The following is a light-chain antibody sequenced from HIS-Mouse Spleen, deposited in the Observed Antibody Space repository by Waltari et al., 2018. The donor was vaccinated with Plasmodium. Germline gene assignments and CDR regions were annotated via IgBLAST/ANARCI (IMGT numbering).Light chain of an antibody. CDR2: GAS. V-gene: IGKV3-15*01. CDR1: QSVSSN. Sequence: EIVMTQSPATLSVSPWERATLSCRASQSVSSNLAWYKQKPGQAPRLLIYGASTRATGIPARFSGSGSGTEFTLTISSLQSEDFAVYYCQQYNNWSFTFGPGTKVDIK. CDR3: QQYNNWSFT. J-gene: IGKJ3*01.